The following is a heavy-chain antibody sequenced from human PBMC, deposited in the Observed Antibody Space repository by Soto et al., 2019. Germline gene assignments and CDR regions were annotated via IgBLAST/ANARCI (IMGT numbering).Heavy chain of an antibody. J-gene: IGHJ3*02. D-gene: IGHD3-22*01. V-gene: IGHV1-3*01. CDR3: ASNSSYYLFDI. CDR2: INAGNGNT. Sequence: QVQLVQSGAEVKKPGASVKVSCKASGYTFTSYAMHWVRQAPGQRLEWMRWINAGNGNTKNSQKFQGRVTSTRDTLSSTAYMELSSLRSEDTAVYYCASNSSYYLFDIWGQGTMVTVSS. CDR1: GYTFTSYA.